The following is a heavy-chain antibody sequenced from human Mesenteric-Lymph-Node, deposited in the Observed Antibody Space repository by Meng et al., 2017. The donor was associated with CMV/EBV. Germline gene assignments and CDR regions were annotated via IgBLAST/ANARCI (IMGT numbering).Heavy chain of an antibody. V-gene: IGHV3-23*05. Sequence: GSLRLSCVASGFTFSNYAMHWVRQVPGKGLEWVSVVTSSGSDTDYADSVKGRFTISRDNSKNTLFLQMNSLRAEDTAIYYCAKGAPTVLDYFDFWGQGTLVTVSS. J-gene: IGHJ4*02. CDR1: GFTFSNYA. CDR2: VTSSGSDT. D-gene: IGHD3-16*01. CDR3: AKGAPTVLDYFDF.